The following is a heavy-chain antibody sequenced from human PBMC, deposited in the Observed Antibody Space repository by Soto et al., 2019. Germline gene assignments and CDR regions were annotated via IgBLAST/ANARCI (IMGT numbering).Heavy chain of an antibody. CDR1: AGSFSGYY. Sequence: SDTLSLTCAVYAGSFSGYYWTWIRQPPGKGLEWIGEINHRGSTKYNPSLKSRLTISVDTSKNQFSLNLSSVTAADSAVYYCARGADFWSGYAFDSWGQGTLLTVSS. CDR3: ARGADFWSGYAFDS. CDR2: INHRGST. J-gene: IGHJ4*02. D-gene: IGHD3-3*01. V-gene: IGHV4-34*01.